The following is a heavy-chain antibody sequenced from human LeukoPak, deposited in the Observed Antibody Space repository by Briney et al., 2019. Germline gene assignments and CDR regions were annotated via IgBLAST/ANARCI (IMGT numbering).Heavy chain of an antibody. J-gene: IGHJ5*02. D-gene: IGHD3-10*01. CDR2: IYYSGST. CDR1: GGSISSYY. CDR3: ARSLGSGSSTNWFDP. V-gene: IGHV4-59*08. Sequence: SETLSLTCTVSGGSISSYYWSWIRQPPGKGLEWIGYIYYSGSTNYNPSLKSRVTISVDTSKNQFSLKLSSVTAADTAVYYCARSLGSGSSTNWFDPWGQGTLVTVSS.